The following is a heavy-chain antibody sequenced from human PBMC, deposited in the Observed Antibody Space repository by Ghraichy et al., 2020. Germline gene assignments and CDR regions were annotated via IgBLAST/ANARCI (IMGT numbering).Heavy chain of an antibody. Sequence: SETLSLTCAVYGGSFSGYYWSWIRQPPGKGLEWIGEINHSGSTNYNPSLKSRVTISVDTSKNQFSLKLSSVTAADTAVYYCARGRAGLGRFLEWLFHYFDYWGQGTLVTVSS. V-gene: IGHV4-34*01. CDR2: INHSGST. CDR1: GGSFSGYY. CDR3: ARGRAGLGRFLEWLFHYFDY. D-gene: IGHD3-3*01. J-gene: IGHJ4*02.